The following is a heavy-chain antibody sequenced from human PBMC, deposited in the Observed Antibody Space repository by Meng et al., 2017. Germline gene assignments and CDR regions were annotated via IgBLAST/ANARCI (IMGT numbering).Heavy chain of an antibody. CDR1: GGTFSSYA. V-gene: IGHV1-69*01. CDR2: IIPIFGTA. Sequence: QRGQLWAEVKRPVSSVTVSCNASGGTFSSYAISWVRQAPGQGLEWMGGIIPIFGTANYAQKFQGRVTITADESTSTAYMELSSLRSEDTAVYYCARESWFNPWGQGTLVTVSS. J-gene: IGHJ5*02. CDR3: ARESWFNP.